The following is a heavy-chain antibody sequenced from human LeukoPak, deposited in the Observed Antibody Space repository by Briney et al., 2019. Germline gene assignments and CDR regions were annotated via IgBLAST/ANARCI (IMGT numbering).Heavy chain of an antibody. J-gene: IGHJ4*02. CDR1: GYTFTGYY. CDR3: ARGGHMVRGVIIHDY. Sequence: GASVKVSCKASGYTFTGYYIQWVRQAPGQGLEWMGWINPNSGGTNYAQKFQGRVTMTRDTSISTAYMELSRLRSDDTAVYYCARGGHMVRGVIIHDYWGQGTLVTVSS. D-gene: IGHD3-10*01. CDR2: INPNSGGT. V-gene: IGHV1-2*02.